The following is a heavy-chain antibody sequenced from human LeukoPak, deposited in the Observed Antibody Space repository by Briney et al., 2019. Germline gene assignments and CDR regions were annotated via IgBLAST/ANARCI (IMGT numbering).Heavy chain of an antibody. CDR1: GFTFSTYT. J-gene: IGHJ4*02. V-gene: IGHV3-23*01. CDR3: AKDRIYADGLWDFDY. CDR2: ILVNGGT. D-gene: IGHD3-10*01. Sequence: GGSLRLSCIASGFTFSTYTMSWVRQAPGEGLKWVSGILVNGGTYYADSAKGQFTISRDNSKNTLYLQMNSLRADDTAVYYCAKDRIYADGLWDFDYWGQGTLVTVSS.